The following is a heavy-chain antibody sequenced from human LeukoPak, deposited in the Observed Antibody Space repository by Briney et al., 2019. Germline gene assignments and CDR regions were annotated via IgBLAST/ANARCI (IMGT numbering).Heavy chain of an antibody. J-gene: IGHJ4*02. CDR1: GGSISSGSYY. Sequence: SETLSLTCTVSGGSISSGSYYWSWIRQPAGKGLKWIGRIYTSGSTNYNPSLKSRVTISVDTSKNQFSLKLSSVTAADTAVYYCARALGGDYSVGYWGQGTLVTVSS. CDR2: IYTSGST. D-gene: IGHD4-17*01. CDR3: ARALGGDYSVGY. V-gene: IGHV4-61*02.